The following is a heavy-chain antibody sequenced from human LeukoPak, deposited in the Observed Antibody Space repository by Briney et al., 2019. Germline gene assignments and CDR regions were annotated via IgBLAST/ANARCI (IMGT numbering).Heavy chain of an antibody. CDR3: ARDCCGYRSWFAP. Sequence: PSETLSLTCTVSGGSIISDEFYWGWIRQPPGKGLEWIGSIFYSGNTYYNSSLKSRVTISVDKSKNQFSPILTSVTAADTAVYYCARDCCGYRSWFAPWSQGTLVTVSS. CDR2: IFYSGNT. D-gene: IGHD6-25*01. V-gene: IGHV4-39*07. J-gene: IGHJ5*02. CDR1: GGSIISDEFY.